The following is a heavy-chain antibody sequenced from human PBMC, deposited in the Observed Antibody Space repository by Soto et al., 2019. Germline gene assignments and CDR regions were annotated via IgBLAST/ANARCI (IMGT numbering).Heavy chain of an antibody. D-gene: IGHD6-13*01. CDR2: INPNSGGT. CDR3: ARAGAAAGTYYYGMDV. J-gene: IGHJ6*02. CDR1: GYTFTGYY. Sequence: QVQLVQSGAEVKKPGASVKVSCKASGYTFTGYYMHWVRQAPGQGLEWMGWINPNSGGTNYAQKFQGWVTMTRDTSISTAYMELSRLRSDDTAVYYCARAGAAAGTYYYGMDVWAQGTTVTVSS. V-gene: IGHV1-2*04.